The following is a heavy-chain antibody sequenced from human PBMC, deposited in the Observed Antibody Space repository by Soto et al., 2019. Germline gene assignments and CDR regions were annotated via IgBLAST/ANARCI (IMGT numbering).Heavy chain of an antibody. J-gene: IGHJ4*02. V-gene: IGHV1-46*01. Sequence: QVQLMQSGAEVKKPGASVKVSCKASGDTFTDYYIHWVRQAPGQGLEWMGTVNPSGGHTTYAQHFLGRGTMTRATSTSTLYMELTSLTSDDTAIYYCARGGHVVVVTAALDYGGQGTLVTVSS. CDR3: ARGGHVVVVTAALDY. CDR1: GDTFTDYY. CDR2: VNPSGGHT. D-gene: IGHD2-21*02.